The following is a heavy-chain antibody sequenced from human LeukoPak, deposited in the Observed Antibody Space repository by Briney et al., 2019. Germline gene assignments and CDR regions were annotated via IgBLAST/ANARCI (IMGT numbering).Heavy chain of an antibody. CDR1: GFAFSTYE. Sequence: PGGSLRLSCAASGFAFSTYEMSWVRQAPGKGLEWIADITISGQTKNYADSVKGRFTISGDTAMSSLYLQMNSLRVEDTGVFYCARGDPHADLWGQGTLVTVSS. CDR3: ARGDPHADL. J-gene: IGHJ5*02. CDR2: ITISGQTK. V-gene: IGHV3-48*03.